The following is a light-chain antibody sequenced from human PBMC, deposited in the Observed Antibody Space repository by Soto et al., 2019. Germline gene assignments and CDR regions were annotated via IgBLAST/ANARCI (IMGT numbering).Light chain of an antibody. V-gene: IGKV1-27*01. J-gene: IGKJ4*01. CDR3: QKHNSAPI. Sequence: DIQMTQSPSSLSASVGNRVIITCRASQDIRNYLAWYQQKPGKVPKLLIYGASTLQSGVPSRFSRSGSGTDITLTISSLQPEDVASYYCQKHNSAPIFGGGTKVEIK. CDR1: QDIRNY. CDR2: GAS.